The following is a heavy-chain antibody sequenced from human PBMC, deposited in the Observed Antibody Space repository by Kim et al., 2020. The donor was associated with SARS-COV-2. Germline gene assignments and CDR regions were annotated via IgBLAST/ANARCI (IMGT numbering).Heavy chain of an antibody. CDR1: GGTFSSYA. V-gene: IGHV1-69*13. J-gene: IGHJ2*01. Sequence: SVKVSCKASGGTFSSYAISWVRQAPGQGLEWMGGIIPIFGTANYAQKFQGRVTITADESTSTAYMELSSLRSEDTAVYYCARPHYYDSSGYNNWYFDLWGRGTLVTVSS. CDR2: IIPIFGTA. CDR3: ARPHYYDSSGYNNWYFDL. D-gene: IGHD3-22*01.